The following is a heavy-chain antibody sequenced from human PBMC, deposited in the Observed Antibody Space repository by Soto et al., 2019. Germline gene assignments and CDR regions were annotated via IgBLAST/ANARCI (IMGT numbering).Heavy chain of an antibody. Sequence: TSETLSLTCAVFGGSFSGYYWSWIRQPPGKGLEWIGEINHSGSTNYNPSLKSRVTISVDTSKNQFSLKLSSVTAADTAVYYCARAEVVPAAMVGYYYYGMDVWGQGTTVTVSS. J-gene: IGHJ6*02. CDR3: ARAEVVPAAMVGYYYYGMDV. CDR1: GGSFSGYY. CDR2: INHSGST. D-gene: IGHD2-2*01. V-gene: IGHV4-34*01.